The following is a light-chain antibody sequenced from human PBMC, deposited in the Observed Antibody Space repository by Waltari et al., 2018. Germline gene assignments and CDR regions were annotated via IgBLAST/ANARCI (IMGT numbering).Light chain of an antibody. V-gene: IGLV7-43*01. J-gene: IGLJ1*01. CDR1: AGAVTSAYH. CDR2: NAN. Sequence: QIVVTQEPSLTVSPGGTVTLTCAPSAGAVTSAYHPNWFQQKPGQAPRPLIYNANNRYSWTPVRFSGSLLGGKAALTLSGVWPEDEADYYCLLYFDTLSVFVTGTSVTVL. CDR3: LLYFDTLSV.